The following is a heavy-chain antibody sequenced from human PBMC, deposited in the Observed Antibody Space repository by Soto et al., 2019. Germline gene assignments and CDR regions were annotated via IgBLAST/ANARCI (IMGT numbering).Heavy chain of an antibody. CDR1: GFTLSNYW. CDR3: ARGLLEISRVTMMP. V-gene: IGHV3-74*01. Sequence: EVQLVESGGGLVQPGGSLRLSCAASGFTLSNYWMHWVRQGPGKGLVWVARINSDGSSMTYADSVKGRFAISRDNAKNTVYLQMNSLRADDTAMYYCARGLLEISRVTMMPCGQGTLVSVSS. CDR2: INSDGSSM. D-gene: IGHD3-22*01. J-gene: IGHJ5*02.